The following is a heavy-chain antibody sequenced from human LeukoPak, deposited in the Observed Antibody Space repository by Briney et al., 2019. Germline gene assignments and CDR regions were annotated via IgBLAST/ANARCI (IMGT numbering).Heavy chain of an antibody. CDR3: ARDRGLGCTCGIFDY. CDR2: ISGYKGNT. D-gene: IGHD2-8*02. V-gene: IGHV1-18*01. CDR1: GYTFTGYG. J-gene: IGHJ4*02. Sequence: GASVKVSCRASGYTFTGYGISWVRQAPGQGLEWMGWISGYKGNTYYTQDFQGRVIMTTDISTNTAYMELRSLRSDDTAVYYCARDRGLGCTCGIFDYWGQGTPATVSS.